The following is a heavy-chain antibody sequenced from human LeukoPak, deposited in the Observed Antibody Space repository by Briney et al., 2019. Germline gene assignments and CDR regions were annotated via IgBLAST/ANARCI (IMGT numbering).Heavy chain of an antibody. CDR1: GGTFSSYA. CDR3: ARALPGYGTSYLYYYYGMDV. V-gene: IGHV1-69*13. D-gene: IGHD2-15*01. CDR2: IIPIFGTA. J-gene: IGHJ6*02. Sequence: SVKVSCKASGGTFSSYAISWVRQTPGQGLEWMGGIIPIFGTANYAQKFQGRVTITADESTSTAYMELSSLRSEDTAVYYCARALPGYGTSYLYYYYGMDVWGQGTTVTVSS.